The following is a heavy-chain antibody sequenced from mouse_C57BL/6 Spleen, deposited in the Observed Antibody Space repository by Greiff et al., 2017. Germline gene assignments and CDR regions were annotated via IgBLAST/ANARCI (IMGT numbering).Heavy chain of an antibody. J-gene: IGHJ2*01. V-gene: IGHV1-12*01. Sequence: LQQSGAELVRPGASVKMSCTASGYTFTSYNMHWVKQSPRQGLEWIGAIYPGTGVTSYTQKFKGKATLTVDKTSRSAYMQLSSLTSEDSAVYFCARETVYYIDYWGQGTTLTVSS. CDR2: IYPGTGVT. CDR1: GYTFTSYN. CDR3: ARETVYYIDY.